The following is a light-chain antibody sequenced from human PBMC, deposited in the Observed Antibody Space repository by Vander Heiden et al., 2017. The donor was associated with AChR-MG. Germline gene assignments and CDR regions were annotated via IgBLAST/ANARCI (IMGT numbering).Light chain of an antibody. CDR2: KAS. CDR3: QHYNSFPLT. J-gene: IGKJ4*01. CDR1: QSISSW. V-gene: IGKV1-5*03. Sequence: DIQMTQSPSTLSASVGDRVTITCRASQSISSWLAWYQQKPGKAPNLLIYKASSLESGVPSRFSGSGSGTEFTLTISSPQPDDFATYYCQHYNSFPLTFGGGTKVEIK.